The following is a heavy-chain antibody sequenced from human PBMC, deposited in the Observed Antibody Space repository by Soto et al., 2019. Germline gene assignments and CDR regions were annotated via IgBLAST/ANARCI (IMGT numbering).Heavy chain of an antibody. J-gene: IGHJ4*02. D-gene: IGHD3-10*01. CDR1: GFTFSTYA. V-gene: IGHV3-23*01. CDR3: ASSSSNRGYDY. Sequence: PGGSLRLSCAASGFTFSTYAIAWVRQAPGKGLEWVSAISGGGGSTYYADSVKGRFTISRDNSENTLYVQMNSLRAEDTAVYYCASSSSNRGYDYWGQGTLVTVSS. CDR2: ISGGGGST.